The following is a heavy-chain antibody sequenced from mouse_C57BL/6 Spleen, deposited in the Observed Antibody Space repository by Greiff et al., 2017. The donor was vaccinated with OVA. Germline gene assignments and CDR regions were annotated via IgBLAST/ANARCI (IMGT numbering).Heavy chain of an antibody. CDR1: GFTFSDYG. CDR2: ISSGSSTI. J-gene: IGHJ4*01. D-gene: IGHD2-1*01. CDR3: ALYGKGGMDY. Sequence: EVHLVESGGGLVKPGGSLKLSCAASGFTFSDYGMHWVRQAPEKGLEWVAYISSGSSTIYYADTVKGRFTISRDNAKNTLFLQMTSLRSEDTAMYYCALYGKGGMDYWGQGTSVTVSS. V-gene: IGHV5-17*01.